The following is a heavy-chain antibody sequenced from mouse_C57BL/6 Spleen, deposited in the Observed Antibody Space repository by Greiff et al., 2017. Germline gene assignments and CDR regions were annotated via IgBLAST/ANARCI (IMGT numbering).Heavy chain of an antibody. Sequence: QVQLQQSGAELVRPGTSVKVSCKASGYAFTNYLIEWVKQRPGQGLEWIGVINPGSGGTNYNEKFKGKATLTAAKSSSTAYMQLSGLTCVDSAVYFCARSYYGYDSSFYYGMDYWGQGTSVTVSS. CDR3: ARSYYGYDSSFYYGMDY. J-gene: IGHJ4*01. V-gene: IGHV1-54*01. CDR2: INPGSGGT. D-gene: IGHD2-9*01. CDR1: GYAFTNYL.